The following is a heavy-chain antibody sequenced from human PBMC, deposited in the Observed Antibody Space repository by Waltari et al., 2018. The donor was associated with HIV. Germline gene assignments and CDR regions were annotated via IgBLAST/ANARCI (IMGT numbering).Heavy chain of an antibody. D-gene: IGHD3-22*01. CDR2: INGGTTGT. J-gene: IGHJ4*02. Sequence: EVQLLESGGDLQQPVGSLRLSCAASGFIFSSSAMSWVRQAPGRGLEWVSSINGGTTGTFYAYSVKGRFTISRDSSKNTLYLQMNSLRAEDTAVYYCAKDRSYDSSGYFDYWGEGTLVTVSS. CDR1: GFIFSSSA. CDR3: AKDRSYDSSGYFDY. V-gene: IGHV3-23*01.